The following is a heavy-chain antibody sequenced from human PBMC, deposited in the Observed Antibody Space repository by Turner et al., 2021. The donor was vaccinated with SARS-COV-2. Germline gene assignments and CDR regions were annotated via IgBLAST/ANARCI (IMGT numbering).Heavy chain of an antibody. CDR1: GAPISSSSYY. CDR3: ARLMDTAMDYYGMDV. Sequence: QLQLQESGPGLVKPSETLSLTCTVPGAPISSSSYYWGWIRQPPGKGLEWIGNIFYSGSTYYNPSLKSRVTISVDTSKNQFSLKLSSVTAADTAVYYCARLMDTAMDYYGMDVWGQGTTVTVSS. D-gene: IGHD5-18*01. J-gene: IGHJ6*02. CDR2: IFYSGST. V-gene: IGHV4-39*01.